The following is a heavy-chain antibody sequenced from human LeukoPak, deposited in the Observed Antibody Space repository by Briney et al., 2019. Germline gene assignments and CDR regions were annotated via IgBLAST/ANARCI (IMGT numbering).Heavy chain of an antibody. CDR2: IYYSGST. Sequence: SETLSLTCTVSGDSISSYYWSWIRQPPGKGLEWIGYIYYSGSTYYNPSLKSRVTISVDTSKNQFSLKLSSVTAADTAVYYCARDRNDRGFDYWGQGTLVTVSS. V-gene: IGHV4-59*12. J-gene: IGHJ4*02. CDR1: GDSISSYY. D-gene: IGHD3-22*01. CDR3: ARDRNDRGFDY.